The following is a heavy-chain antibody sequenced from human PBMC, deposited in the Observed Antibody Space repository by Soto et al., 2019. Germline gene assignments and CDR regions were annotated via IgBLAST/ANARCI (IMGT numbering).Heavy chain of an antibody. CDR3: ARDWPAAMTYWFKP. Sequence: GGSLRLSCAASGFTFSSYSMNWVRQAPGKGLEWVSSISSSSSYIYYADTVKGRFTISRDNAKNSLYLQMNSLRAEDTAVFCCARDWPAAMTYWFKPWGQGTLVTVSS. D-gene: IGHD2-2*01. CDR1: GFTFSSYS. V-gene: IGHV3-21*01. J-gene: IGHJ5*02. CDR2: ISSSSSYI.